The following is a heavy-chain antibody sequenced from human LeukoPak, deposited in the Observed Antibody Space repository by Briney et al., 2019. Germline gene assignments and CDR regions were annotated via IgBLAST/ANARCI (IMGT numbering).Heavy chain of an antibody. V-gene: IGHV4-59*08. J-gene: IGHJ4*02. CDR2: IYYSGST. D-gene: IGHD6-19*01. Sequence: PSETLSLTCTVSGGSISSYYWSWIRQPPGKGLEWIGYIYYSGSTNYNPSLKSRVTISVDTSKNQFSLKLSSVTAADTAVYYCARQQGIAVAEPYYFDYWGQGTLVTVSS. CDR1: GGSISSYY. CDR3: ARQQGIAVAEPYYFDY.